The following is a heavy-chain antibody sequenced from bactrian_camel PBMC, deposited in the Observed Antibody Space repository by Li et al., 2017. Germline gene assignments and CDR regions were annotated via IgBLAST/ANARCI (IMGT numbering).Heavy chain of an antibody. CDR1: GLTFEGGN. CDR2: IAPDGSR. J-gene: IGHJ4*01. V-gene: IGHV3S55*01. D-gene: IGHD3*01. Sequence: HVQLVESGGGAVQTGGSPRLTCTAVGLTFEGGNQGWYRETPGNEFELVSSIAPDGSRWYADSVQGRFTISRNVLPERLSLQMTRLKAEDTAMYYCAAGPDVGREKHLTADQVLSIRRNNFWGQGTQVTVS. CDR3: AAGPDVGREKHLTADQVLSIRRNNF.